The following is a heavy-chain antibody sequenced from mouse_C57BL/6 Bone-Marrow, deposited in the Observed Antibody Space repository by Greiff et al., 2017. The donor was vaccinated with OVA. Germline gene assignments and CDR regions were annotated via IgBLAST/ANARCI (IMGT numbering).Heavy chain of an antibody. V-gene: IGHV1-49*01. Sequence: KQSGAELVRPGSSVKLSCKDSYFAFMASAMHWVKQRPGHGLEWIGSFTMYSDATEYSENFKGKATLTVDKSSSTAYMQLSSLTSEDSAVYFCARGETGYYFDYWGQGTTLTVSS. CDR3: ARGETGYYFDY. CDR2: FTMYSDAT. CDR1: YFAFMASA. J-gene: IGHJ2*01. D-gene: IGHD2-2*01.